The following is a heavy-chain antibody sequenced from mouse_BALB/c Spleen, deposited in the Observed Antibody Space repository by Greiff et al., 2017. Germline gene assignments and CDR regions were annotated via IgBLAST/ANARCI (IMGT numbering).Heavy chain of an antibody. Sequence: ESGPGLVKPSQSLSLTCTVTGYSITSDYAWNWIRQFPGNKLEWMGYISYSGSTSYNPSLKSRISITRDTSKNQFFLQLNSVTTEDTATYYCARGNKVDYWGQGTTLTVSS. V-gene: IGHV3-2*02. J-gene: IGHJ2*01. CDR2: ISYSGST. D-gene: IGHD5-2*01. CDR3: ARGNKVDY. CDR1: GYSITSDYA.